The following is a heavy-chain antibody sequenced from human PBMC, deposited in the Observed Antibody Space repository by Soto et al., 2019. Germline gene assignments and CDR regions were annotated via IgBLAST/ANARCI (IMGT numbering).Heavy chain of an antibody. J-gene: IGHJ4*01. V-gene: IGHV3-30-3*01. CDR3: ARGQHGLDH. D-gene: IGHD2-8*01. CDR1: GFTFSSYA. Sequence: QVQLLESGGGVVQPGRSLRLSCAASGFTFSSYAMHWVRQPPGKGLEWVAVVSNDGRNKFYADSVRGRFTISRDNSKNTLDMEMDSLRVEYTAVFYCARGQHGLDHWGHG. CDR2: VSNDGRNK.